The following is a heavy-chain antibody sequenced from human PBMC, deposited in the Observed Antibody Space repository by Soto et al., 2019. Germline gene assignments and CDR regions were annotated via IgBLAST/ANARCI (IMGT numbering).Heavy chain of an antibody. CDR3: ARHHDYVRGTYRWALDY. Sequence: SETMTLTCTVSGGSITSNAYYWGWVRQPPGKGLEWIGSKLYSGSTYYSPSLKSRVTISVDTSKNQFSLKLSSVTAADTDVYYCARHHDYVRGTYRWALDYWGQGTLVTVSS. V-gene: IGHV4-39*01. J-gene: IGHJ4*02. D-gene: IGHD3-16*02. CDR2: KLYSGST. CDR1: GGSITSNAYY.